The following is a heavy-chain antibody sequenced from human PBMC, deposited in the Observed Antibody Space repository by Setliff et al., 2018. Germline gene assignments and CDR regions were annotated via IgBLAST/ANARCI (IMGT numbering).Heavy chain of an antibody. Sequence: PSETLSLTCTVSGGSISSSSYYWGWIRQPPGKGLEWIGSIHYSGSTYYNSSLKSRVTISIDTSKNQFSLKLSSVTAADTAVYYCARGGDSGSYFLANHDAFDIWGQGTMVTVSS. D-gene: IGHD1-26*01. CDR2: IHYSGST. J-gene: IGHJ3*02. V-gene: IGHV4-39*07. CDR1: GGSISSSSYY. CDR3: ARGGDSGSYFLANHDAFDI.